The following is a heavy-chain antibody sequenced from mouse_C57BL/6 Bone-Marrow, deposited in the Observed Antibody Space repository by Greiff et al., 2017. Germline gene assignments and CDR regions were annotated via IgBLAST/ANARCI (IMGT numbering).Heavy chain of an antibody. D-gene: IGHD2-3*01. CDR1: GYTFTDYY. CDR2: IFPGSGST. J-gene: IGHJ2*02. CDR3: ARSWNFRWLLRRYLDY. Sequence: QVQLQQSGPELVKPGASVKISCKASGYTFTDYYINWVKQRPGQGLEWIGWIFPGSGSTYYNEKFKGKATLTVDKSSSTAYMLLSSLTSEDSEVYFCARSWNFRWLLRRYLDYWGQGTSLTVSS. V-gene: IGHV1-75*01.